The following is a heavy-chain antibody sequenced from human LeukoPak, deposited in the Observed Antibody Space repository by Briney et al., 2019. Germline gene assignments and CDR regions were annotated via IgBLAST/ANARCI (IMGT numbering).Heavy chain of an antibody. V-gene: IGHV1-2*02. CDR1: GYTFTGYY. CDR2: INPNSGGT. CDR3: ARESFTMVRGVAYNWFDP. D-gene: IGHD3-10*01. Sequence: ASVKVSCKASGYTFTGYYMHWVRQAPGQGLEWMGWINPNSGGTNYAQKFQGRVTMTRDTSISTAYMELSRLRSDDTAVYYCARESFTMVRGVAYNWFDPWGQGTLVTVSS. J-gene: IGHJ5*02.